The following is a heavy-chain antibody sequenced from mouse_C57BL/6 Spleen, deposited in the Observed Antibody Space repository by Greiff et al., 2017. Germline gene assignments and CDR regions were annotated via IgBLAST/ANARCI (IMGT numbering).Heavy chain of an antibody. CDR3: AGDTTVVATRADY. CDR2: IYPGDGDT. J-gene: IGHJ4*01. D-gene: IGHD1-1*01. CDR1: GYAFSSSW. Sequence: VQVVESGPELVKPGASVKISCKASGYAFSSSWMNWVKQRPGKGLEWIGRIYPGDGDTNYNGKFKGKATLTADKSSSTAYMQLSSLTSEDSAVYFCAGDTTVVATRADYWGQGTSVTVSS. V-gene: IGHV1-82*01.